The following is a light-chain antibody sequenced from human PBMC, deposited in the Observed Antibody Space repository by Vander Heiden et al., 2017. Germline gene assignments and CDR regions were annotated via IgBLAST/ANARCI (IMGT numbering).Light chain of an antibody. CDR3: SAYTSSHTLV. CDR1: SSDVGGYNS. J-gene: IGLJ3*02. V-gene: IGLV2-14*03. CDR2: DVS. Sequence: QSALPQPASVSGSPGQSITISCTGTSSDVGGYNSVSWYQQRPGKAPELMIYDVSTRPSGVSNRFSGSKSGNTASLTISGLQAEDEADYYCSAYTSSHTLVFGGGTKLTVL.